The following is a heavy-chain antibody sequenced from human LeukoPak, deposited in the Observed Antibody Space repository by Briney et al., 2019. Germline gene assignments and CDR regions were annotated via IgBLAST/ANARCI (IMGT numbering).Heavy chain of an antibody. J-gene: IGHJ5*02. V-gene: IGHV3-13*01. D-gene: IGHD3-3*01. CDR3: ASLGRLRS. CDR1: GFTFSSYD. Sequence: GGSLRLSCAASGFTFSSYDMHWVRQATGKGLEWDSAIVTDGDTYYPGPVKGRFTISRENAKNSLFLQMNSLRAGDTAGYYCASLGRLRSWGQGTLVTVSS. CDR2: IVTDGDT.